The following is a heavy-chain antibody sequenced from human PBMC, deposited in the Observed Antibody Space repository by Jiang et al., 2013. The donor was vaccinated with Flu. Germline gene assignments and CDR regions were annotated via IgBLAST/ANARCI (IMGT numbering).Heavy chain of an antibody. CDR3: AKALWAVVTANYYGMDV. V-gene: IGHV3-23*04. J-gene: IGHJ6*02. CDR1: GFTFSSYA. D-gene: IGHD2-21*02. CDR2: ISGSGGST. Sequence: VESGGGLVQPGGSLRLSCAASGFTFSSYAMSWVRQAPGKGLEWVSAISGSGGSTYYADSVKGRFTISRDNSKNTLYLQMNSLRAEDTAVYYCAKALWAVVTANYYGMDVWGQGTTVTVSS.